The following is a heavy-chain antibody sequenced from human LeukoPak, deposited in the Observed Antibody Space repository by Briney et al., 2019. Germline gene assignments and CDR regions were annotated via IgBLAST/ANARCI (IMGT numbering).Heavy chain of an antibody. CDR3: TPAPGIVVVVADP. V-gene: IGHV3-15*01. Sequence: GGSLRLSCAASGFTFSNAWLSWVRQAPGKGLEWVGRIKSKTDGGITDYAAPVKGRFTISRDDSNNTLHLQMNSLNTEDTAAYSCTPAPGIVVVVADPWGQGTLVTVSS. CDR2: IKSKTDGGIT. CDR1: GFTFSNAW. J-gene: IGHJ5*01. D-gene: IGHD2-15*01.